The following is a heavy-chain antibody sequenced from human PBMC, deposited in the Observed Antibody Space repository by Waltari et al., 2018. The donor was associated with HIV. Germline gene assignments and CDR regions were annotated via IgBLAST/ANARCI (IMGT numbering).Heavy chain of an antibody. D-gene: IGHD1-26*01. CDR2: SNPHSGAT. CDR1: RYTFTVHY. Sequence: QVQLAQSGAEVKKPGASVKVSCKASRYTFTVHYMIWVRQAPGEGLEWMGRSNPHSGATDYAQKFQGRVTMTRDTSISTAYMELSRLTSDDTAVYYCATGFGYGSWDLGDYWGQGTRVTVSS. J-gene: IGHJ4*02. CDR3: ATGFGYGSWDLGDY. V-gene: IGHV1-2*06.